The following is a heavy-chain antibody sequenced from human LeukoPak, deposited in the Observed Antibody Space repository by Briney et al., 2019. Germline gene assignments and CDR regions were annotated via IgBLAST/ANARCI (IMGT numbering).Heavy chain of an antibody. CDR1: GITFRNFG. J-gene: IGHJ2*01. Sequence: GGSLRLSCAASGITFRNFGMHWVRQAPGMGLEWVAYIVYDGSNKYYADSVKGRFTISRDNSKNTLSLQMNSLTGEDTAVYYCARDLVSAGTRYYDLWGSGTVVTVSS. D-gene: IGHD1-1*01. CDR2: IVYDGSNK. CDR3: ARDLVSAGTRYYDL. V-gene: IGHV3-30*02.